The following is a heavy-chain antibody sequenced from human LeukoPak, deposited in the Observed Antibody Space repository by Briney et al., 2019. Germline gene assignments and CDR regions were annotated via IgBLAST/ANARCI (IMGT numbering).Heavy chain of an antibody. D-gene: IGHD3-10*01. CDR3: ARSGSSTPLFDY. CDR2: FYPGGSDS. Sequence: GESLKISCKGSGYSFTSYWIAWVRQMPGKGLELMGIFYPGGSDSRYSPSLQGQVSISADKSISTAYLQWSSLKASDTAMYYCARSGSSTPLFDYWGQGTLVTVSS. CDR1: GYSFTSYW. J-gene: IGHJ4*02. V-gene: IGHV5-51*01.